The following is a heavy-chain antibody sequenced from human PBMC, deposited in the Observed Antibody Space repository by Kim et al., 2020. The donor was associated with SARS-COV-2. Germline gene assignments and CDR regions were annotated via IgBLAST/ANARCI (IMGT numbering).Heavy chain of an antibody. V-gene: IGHV1-69*08. CDR2: ILPLLNTP. Sequence: SVKVSCKASGDKFSDYTFNWVRQAPGHGLEWMGGILPLLNTPTYAQKFQGRVTVSADTSTSTVYMELTGLTNADTAVFYCARYRGVGIDYWGQGTLLHVSS. J-gene: IGHJ4*02. CDR1: GDKFSDYT. D-gene: IGHD1-26*01. CDR3: ARYRGVGIDY.